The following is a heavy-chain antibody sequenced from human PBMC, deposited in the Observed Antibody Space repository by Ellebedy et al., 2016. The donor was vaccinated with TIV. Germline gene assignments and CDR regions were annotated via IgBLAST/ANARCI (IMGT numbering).Heavy chain of an antibody. J-gene: IGHJ6*02. V-gene: IGHV3-74*01. CDR2: IHPDGSDT. CDR1: GFTFSWEY. CDR3: ARSGYNYGVEAARMDV. Sequence: GGSLRLXCVASGFTFSWEYMHWVRQAPGKGLVWVSRIHPDGSDTTYADSVKGRFTISRDNSKNTLFLEMNSLRAEDTAVYFCARSGYNYGVEAARMDVWGQGTTVTVSS. D-gene: IGHD5-18*01.